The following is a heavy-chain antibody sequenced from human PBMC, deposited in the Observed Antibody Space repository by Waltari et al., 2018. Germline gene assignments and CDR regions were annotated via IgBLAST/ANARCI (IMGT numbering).Heavy chain of an antibody. D-gene: IGHD1-26*01. CDR3: ARCTSYRSFDY. Sequence: EVQLVESGGASVQPGGSLRLPCVAPAFSFSDYEMSWVRQAPGKGLEWVSYITSSGTIDYTVSVRGRFTISRDNAKKTLYLQMNSLRVEDTAVYFCARCTSYRSFDYWGQGTLATVSS. J-gene: IGHJ4*02. CDR1: AFSFSDYE. CDR2: ITSSGTI. V-gene: IGHV3-48*03.